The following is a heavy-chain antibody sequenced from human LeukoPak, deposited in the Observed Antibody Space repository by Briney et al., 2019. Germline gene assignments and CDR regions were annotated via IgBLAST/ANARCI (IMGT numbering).Heavy chain of an antibody. CDR3: ARTSSSCSSTGCRLYYYYGMDV. Sequence: GGSLRLSCAASGFTFSSYEMNWVRQAPGKGLEWVSYISSSGSTIYYADSVKGRFTISRDNAKNSLYLQMNSLRAEDTAVYYCARTSSSCSSTGCRLYYYYGMDVWGKGTTVTVSS. V-gene: IGHV3-48*03. CDR2: ISSSGSTI. CDR1: GFTFSSYE. J-gene: IGHJ6*04. D-gene: IGHD2-2*01.